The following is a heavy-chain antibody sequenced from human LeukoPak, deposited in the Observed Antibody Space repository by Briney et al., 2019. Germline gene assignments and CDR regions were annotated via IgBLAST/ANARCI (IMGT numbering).Heavy chain of an antibody. V-gene: IGHV1-2*02. CDR2: INPNSGGT. Sequence: ASVKVSCKASGYTFTGYYMHWVRQAPGQGLEWMGWINPNSGGTNYAQKSQGRVTMTRDTSISTAYMELSRLRSDDTAVYYCARAQVGWAYGDLWRGRDAEYFQHWGQGTLVTVSS. CDR1: GYTFTGYY. J-gene: IGHJ1*01. CDR3: ARAQVGWAYGDLWRGRDAEYFQH. D-gene: IGHD4-17*01.